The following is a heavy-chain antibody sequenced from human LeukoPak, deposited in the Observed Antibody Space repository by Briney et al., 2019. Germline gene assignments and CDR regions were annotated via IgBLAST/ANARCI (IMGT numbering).Heavy chain of an antibody. CDR3: AKSATVTFGGVIVPSDY. CDR2: ISGSVGST. D-gene: IGHD3-16*02. J-gene: IGHJ4*02. Sequence: GGSLRLSCTTSGFTFNNYAMSWVRQVPGKGLEWVSGISGSVGSTFYADSVEGRFTISRDNFKNTLYLQMSSLRVGDTAVYYCAKSATVTFGGVIVPSDYWGQGTLVTVSS. V-gene: IGHV3-23*01. CDR1: GFTFNNYA.